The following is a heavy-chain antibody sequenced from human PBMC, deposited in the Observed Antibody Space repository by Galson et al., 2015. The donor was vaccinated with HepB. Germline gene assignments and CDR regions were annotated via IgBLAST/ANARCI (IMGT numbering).Heavy chain of an antibody. J-gene: IGHJ5*02. CDR1: GYTFTSYH. D-gene: IGHD2-8*01. CDR2: INPSGGGQ. Sequence: SVKVSCKASGYTFTSYHMHWVRQAPGQGLEWMGIINPSGGGQSYAQKFQGRVTVTRDTSTSTVYMELRSLRSDDTALYYCARDGCTTSTCKGGGNWFDPWGQGTLVTVSS. V-gene: IGHV1-46*01. CDR3: ARDGCTTSTCKGGGNWFDP.